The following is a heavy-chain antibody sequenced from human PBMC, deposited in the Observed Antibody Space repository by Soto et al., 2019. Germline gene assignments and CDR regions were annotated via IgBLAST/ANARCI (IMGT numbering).Heavy chain of an antibody. V-gene: IGHV3-23*01. Sequence: LLESGGGLVQPGGSLRLSCAASGLTFPSYAMNWVRQAPGKGLEWVSAIGGSGANTYNADSVKGRFTISRDNSKNTVYLQMNSLRAEDTAVYYCAKGYSSTQYLNYYFYRMDVWGKGTTVSVSS. J-gene: IGHJ6*04. CDR2: IGGSGANT. D-gene: IGHD2-2*01. CDR3: AKGYSSTQYLNYYFYRMDV. CDR1: GLTFPSYA.